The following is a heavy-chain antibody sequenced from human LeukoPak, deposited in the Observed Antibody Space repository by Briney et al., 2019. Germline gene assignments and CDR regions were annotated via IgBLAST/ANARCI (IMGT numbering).Heavy chain of an antibody. CDR3: ARCYCTTTSCYYFDF. Sequence: GASVKVSRKASGYTFTGYYMHWVRQAPGQGLEWMGWINPNSGATNYAQKFQGRVTVTRDTSISTAYMELSSLRSDDTAVYYCARCYCTTTSCYYFDFWGQGTLVTVSS. CDR2: INPNSGAT. D-gene: IGHD2-2*01. J-gene: IGHJ4*02. V-gene: IGHV1-2*02. CDR1: GYTFTGYY.